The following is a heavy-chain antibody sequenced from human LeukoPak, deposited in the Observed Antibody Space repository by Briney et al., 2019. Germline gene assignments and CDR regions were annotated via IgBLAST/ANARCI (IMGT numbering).Heavy chain of an antibody. CDR3: ATWGIAAAGAPFDY. Sequence: GGSLRLSCAASGFTVSNNFMSWVRQAPGKGLESVSVIYSGGSTTYADAVKGRFTISRDNSKNKLYLQMNCLRAEDTAVYYCATWGIAAAGAPFDYWGQGTLVIVSS. CDR2: IYSGGST. CDR1: GFTVSNNF. V-gene: IGHV3-53*01. D-gene: IGHD6-13*01. J-gene: IGHJ4*02.